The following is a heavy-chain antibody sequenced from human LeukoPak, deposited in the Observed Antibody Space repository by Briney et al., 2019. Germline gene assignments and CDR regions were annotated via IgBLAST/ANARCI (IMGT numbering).Heavy chain of an antibody. CDR3: ARHDYSNYPYYFDY. D-gene: IGHD4-11*01. Sequence: GGSLRLSCAAPGFTFSSCAMSWVRQAPGKGLEWVSGLTGSGSTTYYADSVKGRFTISRDNSKNTLFLQMNSLRAEDTAIYYCARHDYSNYPYYFDYWGQGTLVSVSS. CDR1: GFTFSSCA. J-gene: IGHJ4*02. CDR2: LTGSGSTT. V-gene: IGHV3-23*01.